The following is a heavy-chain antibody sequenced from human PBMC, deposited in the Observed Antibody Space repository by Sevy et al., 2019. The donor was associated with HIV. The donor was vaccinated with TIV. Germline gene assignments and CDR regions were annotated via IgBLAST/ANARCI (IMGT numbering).Heavy chain of an antibody. J-gene: IGHJ4*02. V-gene: IGHV3-7*01. D-gene: IGHD3-16*02. Sequence: GGSLRLSCAASGFTFSSYWMSWVRQAPGKGLEWVANIKQDGSEKYYVDSVKGRFTISRDNAKNLLYLQMNSLRAEDTAVYYCARGASGDMITFGGVIVLIDYWGQGTLVTVSS. CDR2: IKQDGSEK. CDR3: ARGASGDMITFGGVIVLIDY. CDR1: GFTFSSYW.